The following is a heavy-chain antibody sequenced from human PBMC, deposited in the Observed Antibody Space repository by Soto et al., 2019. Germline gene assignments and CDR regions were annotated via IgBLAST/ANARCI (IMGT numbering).Heavy chain of an antibody. CDR1: GFSLSTTTVG. CDR3: AQITPFDFKGYYFDY. D-gene: IGHD3-16*01. V-gene: IGHV2-5*02. CDR2: IHWDDDR. Sequence: QITLKESGPPLVKPTQPLTLTCTLSGFSLSTTTVGVGWIRQPPGKALEWLALIHWDDDRRYIPSLKNRPTTXKDPSAGQVVITVTNTPPVDTATDRCAQITPFDFKGYYFDYWAPGLLVTVSS. J-gene: IGHJ4*02.